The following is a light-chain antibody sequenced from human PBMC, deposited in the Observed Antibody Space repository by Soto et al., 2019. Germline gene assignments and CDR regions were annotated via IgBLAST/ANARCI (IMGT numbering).Light chain of an antibody. Sequence: QSVLTQPPSVSGAPGQRVTISCTGSSYNIGAGYDVHWYQQLPRTAPKLIIYGTTNRPSGVPDRFSGPKSGTSASLAIPGLQAEHEADYYCQSYDGTLSGSYVFGIGTNVTVL. CDR3: QSYDGTLSGSYV. V-gene: IGLV1-40*01. CDR2: GTT. CDR1: SYNIGAGYD. J-gene: IGLJ1*01.